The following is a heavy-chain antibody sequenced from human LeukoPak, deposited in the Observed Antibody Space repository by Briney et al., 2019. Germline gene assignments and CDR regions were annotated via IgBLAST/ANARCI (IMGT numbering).Heavy chain of an antibody. CDR1: GFTFSSYG. V-gene: IGHV3-33*01. D-gene: IGHD6-13*01. CDR2: IWYDGSRT. Sequence: GGSLRLSCAASGFTFSSYGMHWVRQALGRGLEWVAIIWYDGSRTYYADSVKGRFTISRDSSKNTLYLQMNSLRAGDTAVYYCARLGSSWSIDYWGQGTLVTVSS. J-gene: IGHJ4*02. CDR3: ARLGSSWSIDY.